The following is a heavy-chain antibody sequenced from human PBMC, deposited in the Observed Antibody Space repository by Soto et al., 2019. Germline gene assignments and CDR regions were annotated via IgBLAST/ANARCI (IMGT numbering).Heavy chain of an antibody. J-gene: IGHJ5*02. Sequence: PGASVKGSRKGSGCTLTTHGDSWGRQAPGQRRGWVGWISAYNGNTNYAQKLQGRVTMTTDTSTSTAYMELRSLRSDDTAVYYCARDNWLIVVVPAAPNGFWFDPWGQGTLVTVSS. CDR3: ARDNWLIVVVPAAPNGFWFDP. CDR2: ISAYNGNT. V-gene: IGHV1-18*01. D-gene: IGHD2-2*01. CDR1: GCTLTTHG.